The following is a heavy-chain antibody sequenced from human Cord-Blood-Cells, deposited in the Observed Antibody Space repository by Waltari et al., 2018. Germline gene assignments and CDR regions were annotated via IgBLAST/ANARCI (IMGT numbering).Heavy chain of an antibody. CDR2: IWYDGSNK. D-gene: IGHD3-3*01. CDR1: GFTFRSYG. V-gene: IGHV3-33*01. J-gene: IGHJ3*02. Sequence: QVQLVESGGGVVQPGRSLRLSCAASGFTFRSYGMHWVRQAPGKGLEWVAVIWYDGSNKYYADSVKGRFTISRDNSKNTLYLQMNSLRAEDTAVYYCARGLRFLEWTSDAFDIWGQGTMVTVSS. CDR3: ARGLRFLEWTSDAFDI.